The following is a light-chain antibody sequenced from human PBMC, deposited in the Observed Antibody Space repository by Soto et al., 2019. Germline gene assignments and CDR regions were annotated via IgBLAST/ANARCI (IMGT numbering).Light chain of an antibody. CDR3: GTWDSSLSVGV. CDR1: SSNIGNNY. Sequence: QSVLTQPPSVSAAPGQKVTISCSGSSSNIGNNYVSWYQQLPGTAPKRLIYDNNKRPSGIPDRFSGSKSGTSATLGITGLQTGDEADYYCGTWDSSLSVGVFGGGTKLTVL. V-gene: IGLV1-51*01. CDR2: DNN. J-gene: IGLJ2*01.